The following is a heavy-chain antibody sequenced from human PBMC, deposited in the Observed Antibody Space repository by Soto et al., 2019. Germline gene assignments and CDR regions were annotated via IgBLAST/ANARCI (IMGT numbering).Heavy chain of an antibody. CDR1: GFSLSNARMG. CDR3: ARIKDSSWYVRRMYNWFDP. V-gene: IGHV2-26*01. Sequence: QVTLKESGPVLVKPTETLTLTCTVSGFSLSNARMGVSWIRQPPGKALEWLAHIFSNDEKSYSTSLKSRLTISKDTSKSQVVLTMTNMDPVDTATYYCARIKDSSWYVRRMYNWFDPWGQGTLVTVSS. CDR2: IFSNDEK. D-gene: IGHD6-13*01. J-gene: IGHJ5*02.